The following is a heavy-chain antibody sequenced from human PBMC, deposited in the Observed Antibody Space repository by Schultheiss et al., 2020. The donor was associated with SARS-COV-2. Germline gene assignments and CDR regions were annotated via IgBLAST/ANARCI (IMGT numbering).Heavy chain of an antibody. V-gene: IGHV3-48*03. CDR1: GFTFSTYA. Sequence: GGSLRLSCAASGFTFSTYAMTWVRQAPGKGLEWVSYISSSGSTIYYADSVKGRFTISRDNAKNSLYLQMNSLRAEDTAVYYCARVLRGAHDYWGQGTLVTVSS. CDR3: ARVLRGAHDY. J-gene: IGHJ4*02. D-gene: IGHD3-10*01. CDR2: ISSSGSTI.